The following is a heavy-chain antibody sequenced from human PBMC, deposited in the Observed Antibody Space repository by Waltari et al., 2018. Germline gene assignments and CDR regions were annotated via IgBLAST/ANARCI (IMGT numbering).Heavy chain of an antibody. J-gene: IGHJ4*02. D-gene: IGHD3-3*01. CDR1: GFTFSSYS. Sequence: EVQLVESGGGLVKPGGSLRLSCAASGFTFSSYSMNWVRQAPGQGREWVSSISSSSSYIYYADSVKGRVTISRDNAKNSLYLQMNSLRAEDTAVYYCARDQQRAIFGVVIPNPFEDWGQGTLVTVSS. CDR3: ARDQQRAIFGVVIPNPFED. CDR2: ISSSSSYI. V-gene: IGHV3-21*01.